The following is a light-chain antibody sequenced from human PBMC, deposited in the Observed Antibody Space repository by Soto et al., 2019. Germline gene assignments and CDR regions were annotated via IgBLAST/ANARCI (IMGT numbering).Light chain of an antibody. CDR1: QGISTH. CDR3: KQLNTYSGA. V-gene: IGKV1-9*01. CDR2: GAS. Sequence: IQFTQSPASLSAPIAARANITFPASQGISTHLAWYQQKPGKAPKLLIYGASTLHSGVPSRFSGSGSGTDFTLTISGLQTEDFGTYYCKQLNTYSGAFGTGIKVDIK. J-gene: IGKJ3*01.